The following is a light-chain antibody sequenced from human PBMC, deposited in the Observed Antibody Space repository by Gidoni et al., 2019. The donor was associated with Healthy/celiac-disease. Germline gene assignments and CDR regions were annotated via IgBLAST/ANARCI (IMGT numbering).Light chain of an antibody. V-gene: IGLV1-40*01. CDR1: SSNIGAGYD. Sequence: QSVLTQPPSVSAAPGQRVTISCTGSSSNIGAGYDVHWYQQLPGTAPKLLIYGNSNRPSGVPDRFSGSKSGTSASLAITGLQAEDEADYYGQSYDSSLSGSVFGGGTKLTGL. J-gene: IGLJ2*01. CDR2: GNS. CDR3: QSYDSSLSGSV.